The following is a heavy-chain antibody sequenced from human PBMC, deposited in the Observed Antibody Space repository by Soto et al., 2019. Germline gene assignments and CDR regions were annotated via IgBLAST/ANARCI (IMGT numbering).Heavy chain of an antibody. D-gene: IGHD3-10*01. CDR2: ISPMFGAA. CDR3: AQAVQVHTHAFVY. V-gene: IGHV1-69*19. J-gene: IGHJ4*02. Sequence: QVQLVQSGAEMKKPGSSVKVSCQSSGGTFNTYAMNWVRQAPGQGPEWMGDISPMFGAANYAPKFQGRVTITADESTGTSYMQLSSLTSEDTALYFCAQAVQVHTHAFVYWGQGTLVTVSS. CDR1: GGTFNTYA.